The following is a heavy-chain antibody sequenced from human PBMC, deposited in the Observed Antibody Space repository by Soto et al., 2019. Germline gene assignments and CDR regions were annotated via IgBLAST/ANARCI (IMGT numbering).Heavy chain of an antibody. J-gene: IGHJ5*02. V-gene: IGHV1-8*01. CDR2: MNPNSGET. CDR1: GYTFTDYD. CDR3: ARVAVAARPRWYHWFDP. Sequence: QEQLVQSGAEVKQPGASVKVSCKTSGYTFTDYDINWVRQATGQGLEWIGWMNPNSGETGYAQKFQGRVTMTRSASLSTAYLELSSLRSEDTAVYYCARVAVAARPRWYHWFDPWGQGTLVTVSS. D-gene: IGHD2-15*01.